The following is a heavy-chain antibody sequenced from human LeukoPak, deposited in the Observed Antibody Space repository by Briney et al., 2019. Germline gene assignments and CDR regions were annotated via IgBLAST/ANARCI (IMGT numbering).Heavy chain of an antibody. J-gene: IGHJ4*02. CDR1: GGSVSSRTHY. CDR3: ARDFGDWRTDY. Sequence: PSETLSLTCSVSGGSVSSRTHYWAWIRQPPGKGLEWIGSINYSGKLTFNPSLKSRVTVSIDTSKNQSSLTLSYVTAADTAVYYCARDFGDWRTDYWGQGTPVTVSS. CDR2: INYSGKL. D-gene: IGHD2-21*02. V-gene: IGHV4-39*07.